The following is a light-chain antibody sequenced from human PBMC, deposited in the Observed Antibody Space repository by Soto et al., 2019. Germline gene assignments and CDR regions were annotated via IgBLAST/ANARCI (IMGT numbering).Light chain of an antibody. J-gene: IGKJ1*01. V-gene: IGKV1-5*01. CDR1: QSISSW. Sequence: DIQMTQSPSTLSASVGDRVTITCRASQSISSWLAWYQQKPGKAPKLLIYDASSLESGVPSRFSGSGSGTEFTLTISSLQLDDFATYYCQQYNSYSWTFGQGTKVEIK. CDR3: QQYNSYSWT. CDR2: DAS.